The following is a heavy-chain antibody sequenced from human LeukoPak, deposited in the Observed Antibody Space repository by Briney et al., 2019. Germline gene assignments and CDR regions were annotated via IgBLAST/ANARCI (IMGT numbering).Heavy chain of an antibody. CDR3: ARQGISGSSLSYFDY. CDR1: GDSISSYY. CDR2: IYDSGST. D-gene: IGHD3-22*01. J-gene: IGHJ4*02. Sequence: SETLSLTCTVSGDSISSYYWTWIRQPPGKGLEWIGYIYDSGSTNYNPSLKSRLTISVDTSKNQCSLKLSSVTAADTAVYYCARQGISGSSLSYFDYWGQGTLVNVSS. V-gene: IGHV4-59*01.